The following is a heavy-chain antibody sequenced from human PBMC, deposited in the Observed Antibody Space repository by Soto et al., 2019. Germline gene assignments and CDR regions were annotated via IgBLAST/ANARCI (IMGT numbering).Heavy chain of an antibody. D-gene: IGHD2-21*02. CDR3: ARDFVVVTAMYGMDV. CDR1: GFTFSNYA. V-gene: IGHV3-23*01. Sequence: GGSLRLSCAASGFTFSNYAMSWVRQTPGKGLEWVSAITGSGGDTFHADSVKGRFTISRDNTKNTLYLQMNSLRDEDTAVYYCARDFVVVTAMYGMDVWGQGTTVTVSS. CDR2: ITGSGGDT. J-gene: IGHJ6*02.